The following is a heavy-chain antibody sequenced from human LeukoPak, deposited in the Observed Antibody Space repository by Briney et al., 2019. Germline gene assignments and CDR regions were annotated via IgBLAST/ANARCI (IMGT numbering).Heavy chain of an antibody. CDR2: IKNDGSTQ. J-gene: IGHJ6*03. V-gene: IGHV3-7*03. CDR1: GFTFSSRW. CDR3: AKDSSSYDWGYMDV. D-gene: IGHD3-22*01. Sequence: GGSLRLSCAASGFTFSSRWMGWVRQAPGEGLEWVANIKNDGSTQYYVGSVKGRFTISRDNSKNTLYLEMNSLGAEDTAVYYCAKDSSSYDWGYMDVWGKGITVTISS.